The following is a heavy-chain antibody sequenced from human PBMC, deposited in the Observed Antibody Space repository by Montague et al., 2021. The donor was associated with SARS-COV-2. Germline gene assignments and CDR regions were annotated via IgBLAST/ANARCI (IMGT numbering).Heavy chain of an antibody. V-gene: IGHV4-31*03. Sequence: TLSLTCTVSGGSISSGGYYWSWIRQHPGKGLEWIGYIYYSGSTYYNPSLKSRVTISVDTSKNQFSLKLSSVTAADTAVYYCARDVGGYSSSWFDYWGQGTLVTVSS. CDR1: GGSISSGGYY. CDR2: IYYSGST. CDR3: ARDVGGYSSSWFDY. J-gene: IGHJ4*02. D-gene: IGHD6-13*01.